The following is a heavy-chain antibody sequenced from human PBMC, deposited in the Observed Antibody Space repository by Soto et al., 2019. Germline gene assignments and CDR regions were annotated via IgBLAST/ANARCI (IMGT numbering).Heavy chain of an antibody. CDR3: ARDGNRGAARRMLKY. CDR2: INPNSGGT. D-gene: IGHD6-6*01. J-gene: IGHJ4*02. CDR1: GYTFTGYY. Sequence: QVQLVQSGAEVKKPGASVKVSCKASGYTFTGYYMHWVRQAPGQGLEWMGWINPNSGGTNYAQKFQGWVTMTRDTSISPAYMELSRLRSDDTVVYYCARDGNRGAARRMLKYLGQGTLVTVSS. V-gene: IGHV1-2*04.